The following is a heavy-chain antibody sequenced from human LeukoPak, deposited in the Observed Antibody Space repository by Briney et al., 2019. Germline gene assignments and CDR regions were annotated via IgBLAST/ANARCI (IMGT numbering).Heavy chain of an antibody. V-gene: IGHV5-51*01. CDR3: ARLEPGLKYSDP. Sequence: GESLQISFKGSGYLFTSYWIGWVRQMPGKGLEWMGIIYPGESDTRYSPSFQGQVTISAEKSINTAYLEWSSLKASDTAIYYCARLEPGLKYSDPWGQGTLVTVSS. J-gene: IGHJ5*02. CDR1: GYLFTSYW. CDR2: IYPGESDT. D-gene: IGHD2/OR15-2a*01.